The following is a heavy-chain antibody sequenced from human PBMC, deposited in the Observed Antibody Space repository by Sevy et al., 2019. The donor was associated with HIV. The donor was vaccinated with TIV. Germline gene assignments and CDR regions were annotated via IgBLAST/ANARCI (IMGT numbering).Heavy chain of an antibody. CDR1: GFTFSSYE. J-gene: IGHJ4*02. CDR3: ARDGANYYDSSGYSDSS. Sequence: PGGSLRLSCAASGFTFSSYEMNWVRQAPGKGLEWVSYISSSVSTIYYADSVKGRFTISSDNAKNSPYLQMNSLRAEDTAVYYCARDGANYYDSSGYSDSSWGQGTLVTVSS. CDR2: ISSSVSTI. D-gene: IGHD3-22*01. V-gene: IGHV3-48*03.